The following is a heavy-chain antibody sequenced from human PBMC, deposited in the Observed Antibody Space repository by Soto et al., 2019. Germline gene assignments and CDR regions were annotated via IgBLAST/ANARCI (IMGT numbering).Heavy chain of an antibody. D-gene: IGHD3-10*01. V-gene: IGHV4-4*02. CDR2: IYHSGST. Sequence: SETLSLTCAVSGGSISGSNWWSWVRQPPGKGLEWIGEIYHSGSTNYNPSLKSRVTISVDKSKNQFSLKLSSVTAADTAVYYCARKVLGSGPEFDYWGQGTLVTVSS. CDR3: ARKVLGSGPEFDY. CDR1: GGSISGSNW. J-gene: IGHJ4*02.